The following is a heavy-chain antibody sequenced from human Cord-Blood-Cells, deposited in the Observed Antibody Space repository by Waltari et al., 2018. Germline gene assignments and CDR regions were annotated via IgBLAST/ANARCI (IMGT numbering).Heavy chain of an antibody. V-gene: IGHV2-5*02. CDR1: GFSPRTPGVG. J-gene: IGHJ4*02. Sequence: TSKESCPTLVPPTPTLTLPSPFPGFSPRTPGVGVGWIRQPPAKALECLALSSWDDDKRYSASLKSRLTITQDTSKNQVVLTMTNMDPVDTATYYCAHASWPFDYWGQGTLVTVSS. CDR3: AHASWPFDY. CDR2: SSWDDDK. D-gene: IGHD5-12*01.